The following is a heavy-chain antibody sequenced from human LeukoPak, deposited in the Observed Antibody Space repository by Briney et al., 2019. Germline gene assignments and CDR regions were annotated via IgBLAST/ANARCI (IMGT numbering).Heavy chain of an antibody. Sequence: SETLSLTCAVYGGSFSGYYWSWICQSPGKGLEWIGEINHSGSTNYNPSLKSRVTISVDTSKNQFSLKLSSVTAADAAVYYCARGFSSSRIGYYMDVWGKGTTVTVSS. CDR2: INHSGST. V-gene: IGHV4-34*01. J-gene: IGHJ6*03. D-gene: IGHD6-6*01. CDR1: GGSFSGYY. CDR3: ARGFSSSRIGYYMDV.